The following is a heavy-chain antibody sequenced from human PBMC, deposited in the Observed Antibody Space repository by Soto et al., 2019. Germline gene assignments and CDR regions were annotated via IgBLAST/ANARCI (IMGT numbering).Heavy chain of an antibody. Sequence: SETLSRTCAVYDGSFSGYYWTWIRQTPGNGLEWIGEINHSGTINFNPSLKSRLTISLDTSKKHFSLKLSSVTDADTAAYYCARADRTLVTSYSLDVWGQGTTVTVSS. D-gene: IGHD2-21*02. CDR2: INHSGTI. V-gene: IGHV4-34*01. J-gene: IGHJ6*02. CDR3: ARADRTLVTSYSLDV. CDR1: DGSFSGYY.